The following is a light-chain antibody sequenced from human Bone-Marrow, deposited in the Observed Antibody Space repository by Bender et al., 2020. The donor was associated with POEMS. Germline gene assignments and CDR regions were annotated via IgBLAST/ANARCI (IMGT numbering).Light chain of an antibody. V-gene: IGLV2-23*02. CDR2: EVT. Sequence: QSALTQPASVSGSPGQSITLSCTGTSSDIGSYNLVSWYQQHPGKVPKLIIYEVTKRPSGVSNRFSGSKSGNTASLTISGLQAEDEADYYCCSYAGSHSWVFGGGTRVTVL. CDR3: CSYAGSHSWV. J-gene: IGLJ3*02. CDR1: SSDIGSYNL.